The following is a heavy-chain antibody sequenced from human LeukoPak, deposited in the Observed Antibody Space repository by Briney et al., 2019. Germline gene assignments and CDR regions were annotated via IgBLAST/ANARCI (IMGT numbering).Heavy chain of an antibody. Sequence: SETLSLTCSVSGGSLIPYYWSWIRQPPGKGLEWIGYIFYTGSINYNPSLQSRVTISIETSKNQFSLRLSSVTAADTAVYYCARLSRTVTTDAFHIWGQGTMVTVPS. CDR1: GGSLIPYY. D-gene: IGHD4-17*01. J-gene: IGHJ3*02. CDR2: IFYTGSI. V-gene: IGHV4-59*08. CDR3: ARLSRTVTTDAFHI.